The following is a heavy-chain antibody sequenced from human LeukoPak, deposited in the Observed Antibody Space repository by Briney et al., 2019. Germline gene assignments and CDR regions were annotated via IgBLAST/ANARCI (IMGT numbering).Heavy chain of an antibody. CDR1: GYTFTSYD. D-gene: IGHD1-26*01. Sequence: SVKVSCKASGYTFTSYDINWVRQATGQGLEWMGRIIPMLGTVNYAQKFQGRVTIIADKFTSTAYMELSSLRSEDTAMYYCARDQKVGATPYFGMDVWGQGTTVTVSS. V-gene: IGHV1-69*04. CDR2: IIPMLGTV. CDR3: ARDQKVGATPYFGMDV. J-gene: IGHJ6*02.